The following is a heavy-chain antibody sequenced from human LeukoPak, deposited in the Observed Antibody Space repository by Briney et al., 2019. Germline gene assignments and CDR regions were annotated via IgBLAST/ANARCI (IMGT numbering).Heavy chain of an antibody. CDR2: INPNSGGT. CDR3: ASNGLATYYYYYMDV. Sequence: ASVKVSCKASGYTFTGYYMHWVRQAPGQGLEWTGWINPNSGGTNYAQKFQGRVTMTRDTSISTAYMELSRLRSDDTAVYYCASNGLATYYYYYMDVWGKGTTVTVSS. D-gene: IGHD2-8*01. J-gene: IGHJ6*03. CDR1: GYTFTGYY. V-gene: IGHV1-2*02.